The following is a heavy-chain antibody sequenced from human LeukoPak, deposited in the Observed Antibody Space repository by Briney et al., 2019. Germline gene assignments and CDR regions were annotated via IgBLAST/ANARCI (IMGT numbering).Heavy chain of an antibody. CDR1: GFTFSDYY. V-gene: IGHV3-11*04. CDR2: ISSSSSTI. D-gene: IGHD3-3*01. J-gene: IGHJ5*02. CDR3: ARGDDDYWRGYFSDP. Sequence: GGSLRLSCEASGFTFSDYYMTWIRQAPGKRLEWVSYISSSSSTIFYADSVKGRFTISRDNAKNSLYLHMSSLTAEDTAVYYCARGDDDYWRGYFSDPWGQGALVTVSS.